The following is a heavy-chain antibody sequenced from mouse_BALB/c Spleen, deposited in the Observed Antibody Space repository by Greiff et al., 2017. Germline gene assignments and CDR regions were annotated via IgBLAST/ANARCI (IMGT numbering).Heavy chain of an antibody. J-gene: IGHJ4*01. CDR3: ARRVLSLYAMDY. CDR1: GYSFTDYI. CDR2: INPYYGST. V-gene: IGHV1-39*01. Sequence: VQLQQTGPELVKPGASVKISCKASGYSFTDYIMLWVKQSHGKSLEWIGNINPYYGSTSYNLKFKGKATLTVDKSSSTAYMQLNSLTSEDSAVYYCARRVLSLYAMDYWGQGTSVTVAS. D-gene: IGHD6-1*01.